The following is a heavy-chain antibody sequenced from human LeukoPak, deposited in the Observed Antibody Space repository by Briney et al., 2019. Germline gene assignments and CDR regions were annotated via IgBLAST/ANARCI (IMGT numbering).Heavy chain of an antibody. CDR3: ARHPYYYDSSGYPRYGMDV. Sequence: GESLKTSCKGSGYSFTSYWIGWVRQMPGKGLEWMGIIYPGDSDTRYSPSFQGQVTISADKSISTAYLQWSSLKASDTAMYYCARHPYYYDSSGYPRYGMDVWGQGTTVTVSS. CDR2: IYPGDSDT. CDR1: GYSFTSYW. V-gene: IGHV5-51*01. J-gene: IGHJ6*02. D-gene: IGHD3-22*01.